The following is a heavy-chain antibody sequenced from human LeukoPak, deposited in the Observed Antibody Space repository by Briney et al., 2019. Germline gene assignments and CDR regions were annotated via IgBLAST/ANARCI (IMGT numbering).Heavy chain of an antibody. Sequence: SEALSLTCTVSGGSISSSSYYWGWIRQPPGKGLEWIGSIYYSGSTYYNPSLKSRVTISVDTSKTEFSLRLSSVTAADTAVYYCARLKEFQKIFDYWGQGTLVSVSS. V-gene: IGHV4-39*01. CDR2: IYYSGST. D-gene: IGHD2-21*01. CDR1: GGSISSSSYY. CDR3: ARLKEFQKIFDY. J-gene: IGHJ4*02.